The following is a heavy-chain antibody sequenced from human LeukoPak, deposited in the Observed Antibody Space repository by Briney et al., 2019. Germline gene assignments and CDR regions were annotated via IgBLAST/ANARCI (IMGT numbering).Heavy chain of an antibody. CDR3: AIGWELLDY. V-gene: IGHV3-23*01. CDR1: GFTFSSYG. J-gene: IGHJ4*02. CDR2: ISGSGGST. Sequence: GGSLRLSCAASGFTFSSYGMSWVRQAPGKGLEWVSAISGSGGSTYYADSVKGRFTISRDNSKNTLYVQMHSLRAEDTAVYYCAIGWELLDYWGQGTLVTVSS. D-gene: IGHD1-26*01.